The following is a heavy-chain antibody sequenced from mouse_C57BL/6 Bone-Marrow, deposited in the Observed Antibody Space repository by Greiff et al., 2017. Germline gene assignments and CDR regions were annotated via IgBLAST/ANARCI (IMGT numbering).Heavy chain of an antibody. CDR3: ARPYYSNYWYFDV. Sequence: QVQLQQSGAELVKPGASVTMSCKASGYTFTSYWITWVKQRPGQGLAWIGDIFPGSGSTNYNEKFKSKATLTVDTSSSTAYMQLSSLTSEDSAVYYCARPYYSNYWYFDVWGTGTTVTVSS. CDR2: IFPGSGST. J-gene: IGHJ1*03. D-gene: IGHD2-5*01. V-gene: IGHV1-55*01. CDR1: GYTFTSYW.